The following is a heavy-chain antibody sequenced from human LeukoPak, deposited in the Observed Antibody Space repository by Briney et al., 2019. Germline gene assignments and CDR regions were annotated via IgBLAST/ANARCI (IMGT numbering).Heavy chain of an antibody. CDR2: ISGSGGST. CDR3: ARGGWDYGDSYYFDY. CDR1: GFTFSSYA. D-gene: IGHD4-17*01. V-gene: IGHV3-23*01. J-gene: IGHJ4*02. Sequence: GRSLRLSCAASGFTFSSYAMSWVRQAPGKGLEWVSAISGSGGSTSYAQKFQGRVTMTRDTSTSTVYMELSSLRSEDTAVYYCARGGWDYGDSYYFDYWGQGTLVTVSS.